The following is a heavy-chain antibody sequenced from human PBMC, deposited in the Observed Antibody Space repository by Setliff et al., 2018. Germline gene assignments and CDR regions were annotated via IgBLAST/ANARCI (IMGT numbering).Heavy chain of an antibody. D-gene: IGHD3-22*01. CDR2: INTYNGDT. J-gene: IGHJ4*02. CDR3: ARDAHDYDSSENPIVYY. V-gene: IGHV1-18*01. CDR1: GYTFTSYG. Sequence: ASVKVSCKASGYTFTSYGISWVRQAPGRGLEWMAYINTYNGDTYYAQKFQGRVTMTTDTSTSTASMELGSLRSDDTAMYYCARDAHDYDSSENPIVYYWGQGTLVTVSS.